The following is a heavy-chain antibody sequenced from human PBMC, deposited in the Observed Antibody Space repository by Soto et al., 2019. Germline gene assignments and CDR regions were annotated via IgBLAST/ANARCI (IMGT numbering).Heavy chain of an antibody. J-gene: IGHJ6*02. CDR2: IIPIFGTA. Sequence: SVKVSCKASGYTFTSYAISWVRQAPGQGLEWMGGIIPIFGTANYAQKFQGRVTITADESTSTAYMELSSLRSEDTAVYYCASGAGSFINYGMDVWGQGTTVTSP. D-gene: IGHD6-19*01. CDR1: GYTFTSYA. CDR3: ASGAGSFINYGMDV. V-gene: IGHV1-69*13.